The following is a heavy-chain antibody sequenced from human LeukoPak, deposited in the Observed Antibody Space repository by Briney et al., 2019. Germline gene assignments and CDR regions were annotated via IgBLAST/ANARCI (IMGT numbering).Heavy chain of an antibody. D-gene: IGHD3-3*01. CDR1: GYTFTSYG. CDR2: ISAYNGNT. Sequence: ASVKVSCKASGYTFTSYGISWVRQAPGQGPEWMGWISAYNGNTNYAQKLQGRVTMTTDTSTSTAYMELRSLRSDDTAVYYCARGIPFYDFWSGYYMWGQGTLVTVSS. CDR3: ARGIPFYDFWSGYYM. V-gene: IGHV1-18*01. J-gene: IGHJ4*02.